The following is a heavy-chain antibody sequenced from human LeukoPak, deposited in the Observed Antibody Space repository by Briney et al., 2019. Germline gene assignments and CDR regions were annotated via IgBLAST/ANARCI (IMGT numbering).Heavy chain of an antibody. CDR3: ARSNYYDSRSWGFDI. J-gene: IGHJ3*02. CDR1: GFTFSSYA. V-gene: IGHV3-64*01. CDR2: ISSNGGST. D-gene: IGHD3-22*01. Sequence: GGSLRLSCAASGFTFSSYAMHWVRQAPGKGLEYVSAISSNGGSTYYANSVKGRFTISRDNSKNTLFLQMNSLRAEDTAVYYCARSNYYDSRSWGFDIWGQGTMVTVSS.